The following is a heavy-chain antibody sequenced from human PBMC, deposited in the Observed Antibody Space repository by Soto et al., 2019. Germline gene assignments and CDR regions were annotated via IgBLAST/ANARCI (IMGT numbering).Heavy chain of an antibody. J-gene: IGHJ3*01. CDR1: GFTFNNYA. V-gene: IGHV3-23*01. CDR2: ISPNGDST. Sequence: GSLRLSCAASGFTFNNYAMNWVRQAPGRGLEWVSIISPNGDSTYYADSVKGRFTISRGNSQNTVFLQMNSLRAEDTAIYFCAKVRLTDYLRYAPHLWGQGTLVTVSS. D-gene: IGHD2-8*01. CDR3: AKVRLTDYLRYAPHL.